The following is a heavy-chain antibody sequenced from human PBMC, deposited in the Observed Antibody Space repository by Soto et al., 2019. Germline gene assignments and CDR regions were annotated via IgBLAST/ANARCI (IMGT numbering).Heavy chain of an antibody. D-gene: IGHD4-17*01. J-gene: IGHJ3*01. CDR3: ASRLTLATTTGDAFDL. V-gene: IGHV4-4*02. CDR2: TRNSGGT. Sequence: QVQLQESGPGLVKPSGTLSLTCAVSSGSIFSSNWWSWVRQPPGKGLEWIGETRNSGGTNYNSFLKSRVTMSVDMSRQQLSLKLNSVTAADTAVYYCASRLTLATTTGDAFDLWGQGTMVTVSS. CDR1: SGSIFSSNW.